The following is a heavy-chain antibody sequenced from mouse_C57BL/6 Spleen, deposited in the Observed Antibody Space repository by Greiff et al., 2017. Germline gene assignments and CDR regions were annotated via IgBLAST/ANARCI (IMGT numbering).Heavy chain of an antibody. Sequence: EVQLQQSGPGLVKPSQSLSLTCSVTGYSITSGYYWNWIRQFPGNKLEWMGYISYDGSNNYNPSLKNRISITRDTSKNQFFLKLNSVTTEDTATYYCARGGDGYSPYYFDYWGQGTTLTVSS. CDR2: ISYDGSN. CDR1: GYSITSGYY. V-gene: IGHV3-6*01. D-gene: IGHD2-3*01. J-gene: IGHJ2*01. CDR3: ARGGDGYSPYYFDY.